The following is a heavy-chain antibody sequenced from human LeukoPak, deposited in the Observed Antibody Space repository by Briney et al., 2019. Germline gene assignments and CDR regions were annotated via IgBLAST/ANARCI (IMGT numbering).Heavy chain of an antibody. D-gene: IGHD3-22*01. Sequence: GGSLRLSCAASGFTFNSYAMHWVRQAPGKGLEWVAFIWYDGSNKYYADSVKGRFTFSRDNSKNAVYLQMNSLRAEDTAVYYCGRDERGYYNSSGFYGAIDFWGQGTLVTVSS. CDR3: GRDERGYYNSSGFYGAIDF. J-gene: IGHJ4*02. CDR2: IWYDGSNK. V-gene: IGHV3-33*01. CDR1: GFTFNSYA.